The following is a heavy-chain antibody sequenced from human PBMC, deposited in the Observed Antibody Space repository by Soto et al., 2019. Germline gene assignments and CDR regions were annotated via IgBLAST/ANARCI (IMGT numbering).Heavy chain of an antibody. CDR3: ARDSRSGYYLEF. CDR1: GDSISNGGYS. CDR2: IYHSGGT. V-gene: IGHV4-30-2*01. J-gene: IGHJ4*02. D-gene: IGHD3-22*01. Sequence: QLQLQESGSGLVKPSQTLSLTCAVSGDSISNGGYSWNWIRQPPGKGLEWIGYIYHSGGTDYNPSLKSRVTITVDSSNNQFSLKMISVTAADTAVYYCARDSRSGYYLEFWGQGTLVTVTS.